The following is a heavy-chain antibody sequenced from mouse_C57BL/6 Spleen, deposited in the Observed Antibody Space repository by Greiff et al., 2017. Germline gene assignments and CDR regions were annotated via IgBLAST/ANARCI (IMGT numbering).Heavy chain of an antibody. CDR2: IDPETGGT. Sequence: QVQLQQSGAELVRPGASVTLSCKASGYTFTDYEMHWVKQTPVHGLEWIGAIDPETGGTAYNQKFKGKAILTADKSSSKAYMERRSLTSEDSAVYYCTREGKLAWFAYWGQGTLVTVSA. V-gene: IGHV1-15*01. CDR3: TREGKLAWFAY. J-gene: IGHJ3*01. D-gene: IGHD4-1*01. CDR1: GYTFTDYE.